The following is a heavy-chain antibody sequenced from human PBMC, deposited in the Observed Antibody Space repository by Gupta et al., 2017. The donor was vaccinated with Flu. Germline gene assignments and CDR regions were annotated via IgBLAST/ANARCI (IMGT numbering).Heavy chain of an antibody. J-gene: IGHJ4*02. Sequence: EVQLVESGGGLVQPGRSLLLSCAGPGFTFRSYDMRWVRQAPGRGLEWGSVISISAVTYYGDPVRGRFTISRDNAKNSLYLQMSGLRDEDTAVYYCARGHWANWGQGALVTVSS. D-gene: IGHD3-16*01. CDR1: GFTFRSYD. CDR3: ARGHWAN. CDR2: ISISAVT. V-gene: IGHV3-48*03.